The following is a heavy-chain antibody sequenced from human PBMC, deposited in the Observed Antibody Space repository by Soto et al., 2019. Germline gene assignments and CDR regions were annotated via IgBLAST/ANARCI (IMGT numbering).Heavy chain of an antibody. V-gene: IGHV6-1*01. CDR3: AGTTSLQWYYMDV. D-gene: IGHD1-7*01. Sequence: SQTLSLTCAISGDSVSSNSAACIWIRRSPSGGLEWLGRTYYRSRWYNDYAVSVRSRITINPDTSKNQFSLHLNSVTPEDTADYYCAGTTSLQWYYMDVWGKGTTVTFSS. CDR1: GDSVSSNSAA. J-gene: IGHJ6*03. CDR2: TYYRSRWYN.